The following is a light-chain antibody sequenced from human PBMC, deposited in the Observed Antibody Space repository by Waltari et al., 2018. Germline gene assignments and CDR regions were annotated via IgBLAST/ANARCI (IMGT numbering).Light chain of an antibody. V-gene: IGLV2-14*01. CDR1: SSDIGSYKH. J-gene: IGLJ3*02. CDR2: EVS. CDR3: NSFTTSTTWV. Sequence: QSALNQPASVSGSPGQSNTISCPGTSSDIGSYKHVSWYQQHPDKAPKLMIYEVSNRPSGISNRFSGSKSGNTASLTISGLRAEDEADYYCNSFTTSTTWVFGGGTKLTVL.